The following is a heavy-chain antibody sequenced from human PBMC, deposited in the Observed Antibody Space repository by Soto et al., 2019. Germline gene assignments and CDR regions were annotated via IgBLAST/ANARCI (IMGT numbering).Heavy chain of an antibody. Sequence: QVQLVESGGGVVQPGRSLRLSCAASGFTFSSYGMHWVRQAPGKGLEWVAVISYDGSNKYYADSVKGRFTISRDNSKNTLYLQMNSLTAEDTAVYDCAKDSRIVVVTAPYDYWGQGTLVTVSS. J-gene: IGHJ4*02. V-gene: IGHV3-30*18. D-gene: IGHD2-21*02. CDR3: AKDSRIVVVTAPYDY. CDR2: ISYDGSNK. CDR1: GFTFSSYG.